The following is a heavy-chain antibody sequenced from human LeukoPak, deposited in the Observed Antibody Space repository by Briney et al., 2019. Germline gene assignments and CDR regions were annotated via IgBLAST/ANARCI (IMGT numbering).Heavy chain of an antibody. CDR1: GYTFTGYY. V-gene: IGHV1-2*02. D-gene: IGHD3-3*01. CDR2: INPNSGGT. J-gene: IGHJ4*02. Sequence: ASVKVSCKASGYTFTGYYTHWVRQAPGQGLEWMGWINPNSGGTNYAQKFQGRVTMTRDTSISTAYMELSRLRSDDTAVYYCARANDFWSGPLYYFDYWGQGTLVTVSS. CDR3: ARANDFWSGPLYYFDY.